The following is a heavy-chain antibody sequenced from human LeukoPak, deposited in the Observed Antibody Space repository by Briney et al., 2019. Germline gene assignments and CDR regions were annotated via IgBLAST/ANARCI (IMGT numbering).Heavy chain of an antibody. V-gene: IGHV1-18*01. D-gene: IGHD3-22*01. CDR1: GCTFSSHG. CDR2: ISAYNGNT. J-gene: IGHJ4*02. CDR3: ARAYYHDTSSYQGFDF. Sequence: ASVKVSCXASGCTFSSHGYTWVRRAPGQGLEWMGWISAYNGNTDYAQKFQGRVTMTTDTSTSTAYMELRSLRSDDTAVYFCARAYYHDTSSYQGFDFWGQGTLVTVSS.